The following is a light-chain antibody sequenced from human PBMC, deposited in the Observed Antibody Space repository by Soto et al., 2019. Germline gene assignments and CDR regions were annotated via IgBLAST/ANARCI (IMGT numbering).Light chain of an antibody. CDR1: QSVSSIY. CDR2: DVS. V-gene: IGKV3-11*01. J-gene: IGKJ1*01. CDR3: RQRRDWPWT. Sequence: EIVLTPSPGTVSLSPGERATLSCRASQSVSSIYLAWYQQKPGQAPRLLVYDVSNRATGIPARFSGGGSGTDFTLTISNLEPEDFAVYYCRQRRDWPWTFGQGTKGDIK.